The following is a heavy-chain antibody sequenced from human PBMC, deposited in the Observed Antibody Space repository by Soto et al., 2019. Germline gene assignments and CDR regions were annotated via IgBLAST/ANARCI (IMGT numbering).Heavy chain of an antibody. D-gene: IGHD7-27*01. CDR3: ARIGWGGDS. CDR2: IPNNGSP. Sequence: LSLTCSVSGGSVRTGSYHWSWIRQPPGKGLEWIGFIPNNGSPDYNPSLKSRVVVSIDRSKNQFSLKVNSVTAADTAVYFCARIGWGGDSWGQGTLVTVSS. CDR1: GGSVRTGSYH. J-gene: IGHJ4*02. V-gene: IGHV4-61*01.